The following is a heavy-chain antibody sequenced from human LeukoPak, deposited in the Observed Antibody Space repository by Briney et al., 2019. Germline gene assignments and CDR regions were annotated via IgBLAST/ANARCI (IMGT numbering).Heavy chain of an antibody. CDR1: GYTFTSYY. Sequence: VKVSCKASGYTFTSYYMHWVRQAPGQGLEWMGIINPSGGSTSYAQKFQGRVTMTRDMSTSTVYMELSSLRSEDTAVYYCARDRGSYYYFQHWGQGTLVTVSS. D-gene: IGHD1-26*01. J-gene: IGHJ1*01. V-gene: IGHV1-46*01. CDR3: ARDRGSYYYFQH. CDR2: INPSGGST.